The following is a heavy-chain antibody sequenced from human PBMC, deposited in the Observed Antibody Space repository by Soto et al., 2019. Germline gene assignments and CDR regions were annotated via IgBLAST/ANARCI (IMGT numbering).Heavy chain of an antibody. Sequence: QVQLVQSGAEVKKPGASVKVSCKASGYTFTSYDINWVRQATGQGLEWMGWMNPNSGNTGYAQKFQGRVTMTRNTSISTAYVELSSLRSEDTAVYYCARHSSSWYEGWFDPWGQGTLVTVSS. J-gene: IGHJ5*02. CDR2: MNPNSGNT. V-gene: IGHV1-8*01. D-gene: IGHD6-13*01. CDR3: ARHSSSWYEGWFDP. CDR1: GYTFTSYD.